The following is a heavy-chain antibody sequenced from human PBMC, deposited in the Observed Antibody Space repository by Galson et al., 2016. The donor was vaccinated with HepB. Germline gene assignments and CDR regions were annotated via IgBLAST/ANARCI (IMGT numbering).Heavy chain of an antibody. CDR2: TNEDTRRT. D-gene: IGHD2-8*02. CDR1: GFTFSRHW. J-gene: IGHJ4*02. CDR3: AREGRCTAGRCYTDY. V-gene: IGHV3-7*03. Sequence: SLRLSCAASGFTFSRHWMPWVRQGPGKGLEWVANTNEDTRRTFYADSVKGRFTVSRDNAKNSLYLHMYDLRGDDTAVYFCAREGRCTAGRCYTDYWGQGTLVTVSS.